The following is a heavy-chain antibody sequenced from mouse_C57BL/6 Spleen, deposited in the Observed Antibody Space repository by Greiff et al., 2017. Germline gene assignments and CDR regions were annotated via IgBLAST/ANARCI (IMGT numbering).Heavy chain of an antibody. J-gene: IGHJ1*03. CDR3: ARIQFITTVVATGYFDV. D-gene: IGHD1-1*01. CDR1: GFSLSTFGMG. CDR2: TWWDGDK. V-gene: IGHV8-8*01. Sequence: QVTLKVSGPGILQPSPSLSLTCSFSGFSLSTFGMGVGWIRPPSGKGLVWLAHTWWDGDKYYNPALKSRLTISKDTSKNQVVLKIANVDTADTATDYCARIQFITTVVATGYFDVWGTGTTVTVSS.